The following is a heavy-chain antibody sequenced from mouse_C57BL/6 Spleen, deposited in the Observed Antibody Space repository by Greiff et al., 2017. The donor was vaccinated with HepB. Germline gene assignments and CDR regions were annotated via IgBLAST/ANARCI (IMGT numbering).Heavy chain of an antibody. V-gene: IGHV5-17*01. CDR3: AIYYYGSSPRAMDY. D-gene: IGHD1-1*01. CDR1: GFTFSDYG. Sequence: EVHLVESGGGLVKPGGSLKLSCAASGFTFSDYGMHWVRQAPEKGLEWVAYISSGSSTIYYADTVKGRFTISRDNAKNTLFLQMTSLRSEDTAMYYCAIYYYGSSPRAMDYWGQGTSVTVSS. J-gene: IGHJ4*01. CDR2: ISSGSSTI.